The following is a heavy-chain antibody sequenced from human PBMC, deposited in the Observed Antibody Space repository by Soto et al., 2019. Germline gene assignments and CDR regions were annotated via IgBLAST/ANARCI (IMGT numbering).Heavy chain of an antibody. V-gene: IGHV1-58*01. CDR2: IVVGSGNT. CDR3: ATGASVAFGGLIVPPFDY. D-gene: IGHD3-16*02. Sequence: GASVKVSCKASGFTFTSSAVQWVRQARGQRLEWIGWIVVGSGNTNYAQKFQERVTITRDMSTSTAYMELSSLRSEDTAVYYCATGASVAFGGLIVPPFDYWGQGTLVTVSS. CDR1: GFTFTSSA. J-gene: IGHJ4*02.